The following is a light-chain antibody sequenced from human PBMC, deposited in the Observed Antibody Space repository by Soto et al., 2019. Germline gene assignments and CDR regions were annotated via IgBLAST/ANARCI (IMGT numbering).Light chain of an antibody. CDR1: QSVSSY. CDR2: GAS. CDR3: QQYSNWPRT. Sequence: EIVMTQSPSTLPVSPGESTTLSCRASQSVSSYLAWYQQKRGQAPRLLIFGASTRATGIPARFSGGGSGTEFTLTISSLQSEDFAAYYCQQYSNWPRTFGQGTKVDIK. J-gene: IGKJ1*01. V-gene: IGKV3-15*01.